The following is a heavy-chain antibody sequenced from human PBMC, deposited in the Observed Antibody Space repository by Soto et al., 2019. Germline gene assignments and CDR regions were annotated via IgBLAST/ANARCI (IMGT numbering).Heavy chain of an antibody. CDR2: IYYSGST. CDR1: GGSISSGGYY. CDR3: ATNTAMISLDY. V-gene: IGHV4-31*03. D-gene: IGHD5-18*01. Sequence: SETLSLTCTVSGGSISSGGYYWSWIRQHPGKGLEWIGYIYYSGSTYYNPSLKSRVTISVDTSKNQFSLKLSSVTAADTAVYYCATNTAMISLDYWGQGTLVTVSP. J-gene: IGHJ4*02.